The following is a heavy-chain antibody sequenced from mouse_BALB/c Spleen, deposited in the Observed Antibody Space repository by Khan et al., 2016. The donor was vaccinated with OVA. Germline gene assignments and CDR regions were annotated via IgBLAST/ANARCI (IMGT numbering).Heavy chain of an antibody. J-gene: IGHJ2*01. CDR3: ACSGTVSTVLMSDFDH. Sequence: EVQLQESGPGLVKPSQSLSLTCTVTGYSITSDYAWNWIRQFPGNKLEWMGYIKYSGSTSYNPSLQSRFSITRNSSKNQFFLQLSSVTAEDAATYDGACSGTVSTVLMSDFDHWGQGTPLTVSA. CDR1: GYSITSDYA. V-gene: IGHV3-2*02. CDR2: IKYSGST. D-gene: IGHD1-1*01.